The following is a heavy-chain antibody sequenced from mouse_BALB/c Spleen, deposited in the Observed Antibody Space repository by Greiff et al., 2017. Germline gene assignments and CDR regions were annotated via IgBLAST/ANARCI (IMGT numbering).Heavy chain of an antibody. CDR1: GFTFTDYY. V-gene: IGHV7-3*02. CDR2: IRNKANGYTT. CDR3: ARDPRAMDY. J-gene: IGHJ4*01. Sequence: EVHLVESGGGLVQPGGSLRLSCATSGFTFTDYYMSWVRQPPGKALEWLGFIRNKANGYTTEYSASVKGRFTISRDNSQSILYLQMNTLRAEDSATYYCARDPRAMDYWGQGTSVTVSS.